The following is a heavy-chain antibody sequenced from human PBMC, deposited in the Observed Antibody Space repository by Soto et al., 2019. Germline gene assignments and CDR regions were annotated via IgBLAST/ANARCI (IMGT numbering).Heavy chain of an antibody. CDR2: IGTAGDT. J-gene: IGHJ4*02. CDR1: GFTFSSYD. CDR3: ERSRAGSKHFDY. V-gene: IGHV3-13*01. Sequence: PGGSLRLSCAASGFTFSSYDMHWVRQATGKCLEWVSAIGTAGDTYYPGSVKGRFTISRENAKNSLYLQMNSLRAEDTAVYYCERSRAGSKHFDYWGQGTLVTVSS.